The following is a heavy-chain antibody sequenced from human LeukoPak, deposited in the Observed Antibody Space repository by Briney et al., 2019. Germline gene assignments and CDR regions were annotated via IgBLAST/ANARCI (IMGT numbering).Heavy chain of an antibody. Sequence: TLSLTCTVSGASTSSHFWSWMRQPPGKALEWLARIDWDDDKYYSTSLKTRLTISKDTSKNQVVLTMTNMDPVDTATYYCARMDNWSFDYWGQGTLVTVSS. CDR3: ARMDNWSFDY. J-gene: IGHJ4*02. CDR2: IDWDDDK. D-gene: IGHD1-1*01. V-gene: IGHV2-70*11. CDR1: GASTSSHF.